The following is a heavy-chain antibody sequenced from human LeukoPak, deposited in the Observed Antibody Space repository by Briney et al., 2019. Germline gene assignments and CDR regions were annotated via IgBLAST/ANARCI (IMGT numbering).Heavy chain of an antibody. CDR2: IYYSGST. D-gene: IGHD3-22*01. J-gene: IGHJ4*02. CDR1: GGSISSGDYY. CDR3: ARLAYYDSSGYGY. Sequence: SQTLSLTCTVSGGSISSGDYYWSWIRQPPGKGLEWIGYIYYSGSTYYNPSLKSRVIISVDTSKNQFSLKLSSVTAADTAVYYCARLAYYDSSGYGYWGQGTLVTVSS. V-gene: IGHV4-30-4*01.